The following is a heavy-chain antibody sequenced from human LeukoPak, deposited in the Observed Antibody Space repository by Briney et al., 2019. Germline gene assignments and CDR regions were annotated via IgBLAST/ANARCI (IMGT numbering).Heavy chain of an antibody. V-gene: IGHV1-2*02. J-gene: IGHJ6*03. D-gene: IGHD4-17*01. CDR1: GYTFTGYY. CDR2: INPNSGGT. CDR3: ARDAAYGDYGGYYYYMDV. Sequence: ASVKVSCKASGYTFTGYYMYWVRQAPGQGLEWMGWINPNSGGTNYAQKFQGRVTMTRDTSISTAYMELSRLRPDDTAVYYCARDAAYGDYGGYYYYMDVWGKGTTVTVSS.